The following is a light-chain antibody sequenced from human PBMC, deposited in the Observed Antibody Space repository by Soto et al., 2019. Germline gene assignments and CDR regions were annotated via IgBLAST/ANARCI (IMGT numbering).Light chain of an antibody. CDR1: SSDVGFYDY. CDR3: SSYASGSTLV. Sequence: SALTQPASVSGSPGQSITISCTGTSSDVGFYDYVSWYQQHPGKAPKLMIYDVSYRPSGVSNRFSGSKSGNTASLTVSGLQAEDEADYYCSSYASGSTLVFGGGTKLTVL. V-gene: IGLV2-14*01. CDR2: DVS. J-gene: IGLJ2*01.